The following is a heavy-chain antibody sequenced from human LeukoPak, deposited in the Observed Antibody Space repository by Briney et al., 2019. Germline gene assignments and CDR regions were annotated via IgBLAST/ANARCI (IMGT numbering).Heavy chain of an antibody. CDR1: GGSMTGYY. Sequence: PSETRSLTCTVSGGSMTGYYWSWIRQPAGKGLDWIGRIYTRGDTNYNPSLKSRVTMSVDTSKNQFSLKLTSVTAADTAVYYCARSIRWYSYLDYWGQGTLVTVSS. V-gene: IGHV4-4*07. J-gene: IGHJ4*02. CDR3: ARSIRWYSYLDY. CDR2: IYTRGDT. D-gene: IGHD6-13*01.